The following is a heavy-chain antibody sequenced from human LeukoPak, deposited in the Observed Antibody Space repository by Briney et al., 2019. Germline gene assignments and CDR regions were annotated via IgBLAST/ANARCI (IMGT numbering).Heavy chain of an antibody. CDR3: AREIGHFDY. CDR2: IWFDGTKK. J-gene: IGHJ4*02. V-gene: IGHV3-33*01. Sequence: GGSLRLSCAASGFTFSSYGMHWVRQAPGKGLEWVAVIWFDGTKKDFADSVKGRFTISRDNSKNTLYLQMNSLRAEDTAVYYCAREIGHFDYWGQGTLVTSPQ. CDR1: GFTFSSYG.